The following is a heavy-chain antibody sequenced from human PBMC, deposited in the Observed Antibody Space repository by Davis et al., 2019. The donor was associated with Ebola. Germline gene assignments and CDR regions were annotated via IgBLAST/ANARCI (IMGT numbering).Heavy chain of an antibody. CDR1: GFNFGDYA. CDR2: LSAHGEST. J-gene: IGHJ4*02. V-gene: IGHV3-43*02. CDR3: VRPGSGGYTPDFDH. Sequence: GESLKISCAASGFNFGDYAMHWVRQAPGKGLEWVSLLSAHGESTYYADSVKGRFTISRDNSIKSLYLHMSSLRTEDTAFYYCVRPGSGGYTPDFDHWGQGTLVTVSS. D-gene: IGHD3-10*01.